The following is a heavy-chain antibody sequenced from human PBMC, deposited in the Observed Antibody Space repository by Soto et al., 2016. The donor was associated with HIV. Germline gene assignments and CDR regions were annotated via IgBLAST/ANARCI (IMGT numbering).Heavy chain of an antibody. D-gene: IGHD1-1*01. Sequence: QVQLVQSGAEVKKPGASVKVSCKASGYTFTGYYMHWVRQAPGQGLEWMGWINPNSGGTNYAQKFQGRVTMTRDTSISTVYMEPSRLRSDDTAVYYCARVGYDWNDAGAFDIWGQGTMVTVSS. J-gene: IGHJ3*02. V-gene: IGHV1-2*02. CDR1: GYTFTGYY. CDR2: INPNSGGT. CDR3: ARVGYDWNDAGAFDI.